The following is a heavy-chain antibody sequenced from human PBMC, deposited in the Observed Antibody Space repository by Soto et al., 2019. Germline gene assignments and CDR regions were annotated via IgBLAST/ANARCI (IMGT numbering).Heavy chain of an antibody. Sequence: QVQLVESGGGVVQPERSLRLSCAASGFTFSSYAMHWVRQAPGKGLEWVAVISYDGSNKYYADSVKGRFTISRDNSKNTLYLQMNSLRAEDTAVYYCARDGLGYDYVWGSYRPIPYYFDYWGQGTLVTVSS. J-gene: IGHJ4*02. V-gene: IGHV3-30-3*01. D-gene: IGHD3-16*02. CDR2: ISYDGSNK. CDR3: ARDGLGYDYVWGSYRPIPYYFDY. CDR1: GFTFSSYA.